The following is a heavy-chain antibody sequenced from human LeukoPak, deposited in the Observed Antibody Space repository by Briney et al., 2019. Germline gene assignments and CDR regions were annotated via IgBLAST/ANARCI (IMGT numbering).Heavy chain of an antibody. D-gene: IGHD2-15*01. CDR3: VRDNPRCCGVVPANIDDY. J-gene: IGHJ4*02. CDR1: GFSFSRDS. Sequence: GGSLRLSCAASGFSFSRDSLNWVRQAPGKGLEWISYISHDSMIIYYADSVRGRFTISRDNARNSLYLQMHSLRAEDTAVYYCVRDNPRCCGVVPANIDDYWGQGTLVTVSS. CDR2: ISHDSMII. V-gene: IGHV3-48*01.